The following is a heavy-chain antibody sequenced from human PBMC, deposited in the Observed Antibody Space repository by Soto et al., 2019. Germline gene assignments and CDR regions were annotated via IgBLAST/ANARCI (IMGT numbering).Heavy chain of an antibody. J-gene: IGHJ4*02. Sequence: GVCMRRPCVPAGLTFSNAWMTWVRQAGGQWHEWGGRNKSKTDGETTEHAAPVECRFPISREDSKNTLYLQMNSLKTDDSALYFCTTDGLIVLDPSGIRGRDYWGQGTPGAVSS. V-gene: IGHV3-15*01. CDR3: TTDGLIVLDPSGIRGRDY. CDR1: GLTFSNAW. CDR2: NKSKTDGETT. D-gene: IGHD2-2*02.